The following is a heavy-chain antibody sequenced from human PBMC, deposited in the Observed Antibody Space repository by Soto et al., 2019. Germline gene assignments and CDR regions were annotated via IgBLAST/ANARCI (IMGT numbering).Heavy chain of an antibody. D-gene: IGHD5-18*01. V-gene: IGHV4-30-4*01. J-gene: IGHJ4*02. Sequence: QVQLQESGPGLVKPSQTLSLTCTVSGGSISSGDYYWSWIRQPPGKGLEWIGYIYYSGSTYYNPSLKSRVTXXGXPXXKQFSLKRSPVTAADTAVYYGARGGYSYGEALFDYWGQGTLVTVSS. CDR3: ARGGYSYGEALFDY. CDR2: IYYSGST. CDR1: GGSISSGDYY.